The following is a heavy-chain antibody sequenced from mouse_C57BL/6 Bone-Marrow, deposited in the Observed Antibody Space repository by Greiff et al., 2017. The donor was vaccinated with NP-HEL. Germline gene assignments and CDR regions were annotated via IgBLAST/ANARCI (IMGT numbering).Heavy chain of an antibody. CDR3: ERDGRYAYYYAMDD. CDR2: IDPSDSYT. Sequence: QVQLQQPGAELVKPGASVKLSCKASGYTFTSYWMQWVKQRPGQGLEWIGEIDPSDSYTNYNQKFKGKATLTVDTSSSTAYMQLSSLTSEYSAVYYCERDGRYAYYYAMDDWGKGTSVTVSS. V-gene: IGHV1-50*01. D-gene: IGHD1-1*01. J-gene: IGHJ4*01. CDR1: GYTFTSYW.